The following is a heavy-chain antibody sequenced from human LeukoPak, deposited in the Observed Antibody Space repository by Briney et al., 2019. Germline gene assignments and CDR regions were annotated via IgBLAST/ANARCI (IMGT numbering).Heavy chain of an antibody. Sequence: PGGSLGLSCAASGFPFSDAWMSWVRQAPGKGLERVGRIESKTDSGTTEYAAPVKRRFTISRDDSKNTLYLQMNSLKTEDTAVYYCTRDEGDDYFDNWGQGTLVTVSS. D-gene: IGHD3-16*01. CDR2: IESKTDSGTT. J-gene: IGHJ4*02. CDR3: TRDEGDDYFDN. CDR1: GFPFSDAW. V-gene: IGHV3-15*04.